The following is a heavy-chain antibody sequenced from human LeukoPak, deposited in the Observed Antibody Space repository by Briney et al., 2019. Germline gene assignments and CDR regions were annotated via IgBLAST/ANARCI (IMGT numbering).Heavy chain of an antibody. Sequence: GASVKVSCKASGYTFTSYYMHWVRQAPGQGLEWMGIINPSGGSTSYAQKFQSRVTMTRDTSTSTVYMELSSLRSEDTAVYYCARGRGYCSSTSCYSEALDYYYYYYMDVWGKGTTVTVSS. CDR1: GYTFTSYY. CDR3: ARGRGYCSSTSCYSEALDYYYYYYMDV. V-gene: IGHV1-46*01. D-gene: IGHD2-2*02. J-gene: IGHJ6*03. CDR2: INPSGGST.